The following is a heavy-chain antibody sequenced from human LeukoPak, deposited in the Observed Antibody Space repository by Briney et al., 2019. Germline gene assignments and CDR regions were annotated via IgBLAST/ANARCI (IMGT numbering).Heavy chain of an antibody. CDR3: ARDLASSYAFDI. D-gene: IGHD2-21*01. Sequence: SQTLSLTCTVSGGSISSGSYFWLWIRQPAGKGLEWVGRSYTSGSTNYNPSLKSRVTISVATSKNQFSLKLSSVTAADTAVYYCARDLASSYAFDIWGQGTMVTVSS. V-gene: IGHV4-61*02. J-gene: IGHJ3*02. CDR1: GGSISSGSYF. CDR2: SYTSGST.